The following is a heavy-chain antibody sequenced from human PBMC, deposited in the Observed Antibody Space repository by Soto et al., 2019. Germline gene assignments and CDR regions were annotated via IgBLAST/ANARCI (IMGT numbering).Heavy chain of an antibody. Sequence: EVQLVESGGGLVKAGGSLRLFCTASGFTFRNYNMNWVRQAPGKGLEWVSSISTGGAYMFYADSVKGRFTISRDNAQNSLFLQIDSPRAEDTAVYYVARDIASPGGDYFDSWGQGTLVTVSS. CDR1: GFTFRNYN. CDR3: ARDIASPGGDYFDS. J-gene: IGHJ4*02. CDR2: ISTGGAYM. D-gene: IGHD2-21*01. V-gene: IGHV3-21*06.